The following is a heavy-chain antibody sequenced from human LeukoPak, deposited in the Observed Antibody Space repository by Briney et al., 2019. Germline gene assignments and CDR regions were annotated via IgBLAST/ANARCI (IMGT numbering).Heavy chain of an antibody. CDR1: GFSFTTHA. D-gene: IGHD3-10*01. J-gene: IGHJ4*02. V-gene: IGHV3-23*01. CDR2: ISGSGGST. CDR3: AKDQDPHSYGSGSYPPFDY. Sequence: PGGSLRLSCVASGFSFTTHAMGWVRQAPGKGLEWVSHISGSGGSTKYSGSVKGRFTISRDNSKNTLYLQINSLGADDTAVYYCAKDQDPHSYGSGSYPPFDYWGQGTLVTASS.